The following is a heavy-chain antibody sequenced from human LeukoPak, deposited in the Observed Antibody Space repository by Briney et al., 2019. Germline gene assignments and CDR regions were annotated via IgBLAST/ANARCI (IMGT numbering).Heavy chain of an antibody. D-gene: IGHD5-24*01. V-gene: IGHV3-48*03. CDR2: ISNSGSSI. J-gene: IGHJ4*02. CDR3: ARTRDGPFDY. CDR1: GFTFSSYE. Sequence: GGSRRLSCAASGFTFSSYEMNWVRQAPGKGLEWLSHISNSGSSIHYADSVKGRFTISRDNAKNSLYLQMNSLRAEDTAVYYCARTRDGPFDYWGQGTLVTVSS.